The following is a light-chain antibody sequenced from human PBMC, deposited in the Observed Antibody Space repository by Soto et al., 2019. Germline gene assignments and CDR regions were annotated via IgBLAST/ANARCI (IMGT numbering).Light chain of an antibody. CDR1: QSLLHSDGYNY. J-gene: IGKJ4*01. CDR3: MQALQTPLT. CDR2: LGS. Sequence: DIVMTQSPLSLPVTPGEPASISCRSSQSLLHSDGYNYLNWYLQKPGQSPHLLIYLGSNRASGVADRFSGSGSGTDFTLKISGVAAEDVVVYYCMQALQTPLTFGGGTKVEIK. V-gene: IGKV2-28*01.